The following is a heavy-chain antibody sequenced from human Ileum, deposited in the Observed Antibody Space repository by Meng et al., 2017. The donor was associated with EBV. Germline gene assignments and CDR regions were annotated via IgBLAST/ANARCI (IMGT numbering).Heavy chain of an antibody. J-gene: IGHJ5*02. CDR2: IDQSGYT. D-gene: IGHD4-23*01. CDR1: GGSFNDYY. CDR3: ARYGRCNGNSFYCFDP. V-gene: IGHV4-34*01. Sequence: VLLQQWGTGLLKPSETLSLTCAVYGGSFNDYYWTWLRQPPGKGLEWIGEIDQSGYTKFNPSLSSRATISRDTSNNQFSLRLNSVTAADTALYYCARYGRCNGNSFYCFDPWGQGTLVTVSS.